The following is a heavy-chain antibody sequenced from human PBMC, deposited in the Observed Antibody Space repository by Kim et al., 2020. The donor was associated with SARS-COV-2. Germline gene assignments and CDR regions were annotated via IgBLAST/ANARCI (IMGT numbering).Heavy chain of an antibody. Sequence: SETLSLTCTVSGGSISSSSYYWGWIRQPPGKGLEWIGSIYYSGSTYYNPSLKSRVTISVDTSKNQFSLKLSSVTAADTAVYYCARQARRGHIVARHDWFDPWGQETLVTVSS. CDR3: ARQARRGHIVARHDWFDP. J-gene: IGHJ5*02. D-gene: IGHD2-15*01. V-gene: IGHV4-39*01. CDR2: IYYSGST. CDR1: GGSISSSSYY.